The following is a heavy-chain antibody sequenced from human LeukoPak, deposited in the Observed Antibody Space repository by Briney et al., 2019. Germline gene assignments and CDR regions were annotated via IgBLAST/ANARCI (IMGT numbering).Heavy chain of an antibody. D-gene: IGHD3-10*01. J-gene: IGHJ4*02. CDR1: GDSISSGGYY. V-gene: IGHV4-31*03. CDR3: ARDYYGSGSYRYYFDY. CDR2: IYYTGDT. Sequence: SQTLSLTCTVSGDSISSGGYYWSWIRQHPGKGLEWIGYIYYTGDTYYNPSLKSRVTISVDTSKNQFSLKLTSLTAADMAIYYCARDYYGSGSYRYYFDYWGQGTLVAVSS.